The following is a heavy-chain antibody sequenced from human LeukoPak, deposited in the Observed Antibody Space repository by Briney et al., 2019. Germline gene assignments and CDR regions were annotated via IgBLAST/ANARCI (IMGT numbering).Heavy chain of an antibody. CDR2: VYSSGST. V-gene: IGHV4-4*07. J-gene: IGHJ6*02. Sequence: SETLSLTCSVSGGSISSYYWSWIRQPAEKGLEWIGRVYSSGSTNYNPSLKSRVTMSVDTSKNQISLKLSSVTAADTAVYYCARADPYYYYYGMDVWGQGTTVTVSS. CDR1: GGSISSYY. CDR3: ARADPYYYYYGMDV. D-gene: IGHD6-19*01.